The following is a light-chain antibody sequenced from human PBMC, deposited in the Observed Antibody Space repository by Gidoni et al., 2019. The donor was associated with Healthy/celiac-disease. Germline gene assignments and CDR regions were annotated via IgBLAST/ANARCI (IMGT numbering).Light chain of an antibody. J-gene: IGKJ1*01. V-gene: IGKV3-15*01. CDR2: GAS. CDR3: QQYNNWPPA. CDR1: QSVSSN. Sequence: IVMTPSPATLSVSPGERATLSCRASQSVSSNLAWYQQKPGQAPRLLIYGASTRATGIPARFSGSGSGTEFTLTISSLQSEDFAVYYCQQYNNWPPAFGQXTKVEIK.